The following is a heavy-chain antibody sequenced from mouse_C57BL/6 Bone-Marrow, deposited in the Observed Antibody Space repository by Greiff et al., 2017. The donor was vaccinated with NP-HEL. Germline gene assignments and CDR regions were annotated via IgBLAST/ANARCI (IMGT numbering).Heavy chain of an antibody. V-gene: IGHV14-4*01. Sequence: EVQLQQSGAELVRPGASVKLSCTASGFNIKDDYMHWVKQRPEQGLEWIGWIDPENGDTEYASKFQGKATITADTSSNTAYLQLSGLTSEDTAVYYCTPRSTMITRSAYWGQGTLVTVSA. CDR3: TPRSTMITRSAY. D-gene: IGHD2-4*01. CDR1: GFNIKDDY. CDR2: IDPENGDT. J-gene: IGHJ3*01.